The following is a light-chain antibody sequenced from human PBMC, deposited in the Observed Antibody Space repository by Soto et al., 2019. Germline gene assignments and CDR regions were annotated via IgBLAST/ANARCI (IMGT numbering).Light chain of an antibody. J-gene: IGKJ5*01. CDR3: VQALQTPYT. Sequence: DIVMTQSPLSLPVTPGEPASISCRSSQSLLHSNGYNYLDWYLQKPGQSPQLLIYLGSSRASGVPDRFSGSESGTDFTLKISRVEAEDVGVYYCVQALQTPYTFGQGTRLEIK. V-gene: IGKV2-28*01. CDR2: LGS. CDR1: QSLLHSNGYNY.